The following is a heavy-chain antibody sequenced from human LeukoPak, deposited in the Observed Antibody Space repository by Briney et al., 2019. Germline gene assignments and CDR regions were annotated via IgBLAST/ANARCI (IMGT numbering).Heavy chain of an antibody. CDR1: NGSISSTNW. J-gene: IGHJ5*02. Sequence: SETLSLTCAVSNGSISSTNWWSWVRQSPGKGLEYIGEIYHSGTTNYNPSLKSRVTISLDKSKNHFSLKLTSVTAADTAAYYCGRVVVVSATLKDWFDPWGQGIPVTVSS. D-gene: IGHD2-15*01. CDR3: GRVVVVSATLKDWFDP. V-gene: IGHV4-4*02. CDR2: IYHSGTT.